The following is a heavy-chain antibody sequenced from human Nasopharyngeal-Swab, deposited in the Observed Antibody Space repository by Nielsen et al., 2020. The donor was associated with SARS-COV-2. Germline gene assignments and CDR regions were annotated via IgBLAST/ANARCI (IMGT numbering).Heavy chain of an antibody. CDR1: GFTFISYG. CDR2: ISHDGSNK. Sequence: GESLKISCAASGFTFISYGMHWVRPAPGKGLEWVAVISHDGSNKYYVDSVKGRFTISRDDSKNTLYLQMNSLRAEDTAVYYCAEGKYYYDTSGFYPFDYWGQGTLVTVSS. D-gene: IGHD3-22*01. J-gene: IGHJ4*02. V-gene: IGHV3-30*03. CDR3: AEGKYYYDTSGFYPFDY.